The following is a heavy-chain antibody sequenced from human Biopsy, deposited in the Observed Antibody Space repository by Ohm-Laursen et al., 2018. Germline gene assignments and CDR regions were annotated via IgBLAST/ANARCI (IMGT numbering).Heavy chain of an antibody. CDR3: VKDIRRYFYGMDV. V-gene: IGHV3-9*01. CDR1: DFTFDDYA. CDR2: ITWNSGHI. D-gene: IGHD3-10*01. Sequence: SLRLSCAASDFTFDDYAMSWVRQRPGEGLEWVSGITWNSGHIAYADSVKGRFTISRDNAKNVLWLQMNSLRVDDTAMYYCVKDIRRYFYGMDVWGQGTTVTVS. J-gene: IGHJ6*02.